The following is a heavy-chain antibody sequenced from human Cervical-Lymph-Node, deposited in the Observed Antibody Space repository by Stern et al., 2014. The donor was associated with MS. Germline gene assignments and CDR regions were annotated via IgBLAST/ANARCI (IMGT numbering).Heavy chain of an antibody. CDR3: ARGGWYYYDSSGYWGH. CDR2: VSRGGST. D-gene: IGHD3-22*01. V-gene: IGHV4-34*01. CDR1: GGPFSGQY. J-gene: IGHJ4*02. Sequence: QVQLQQWGAGLLKPSETLSLRCAVNGGPFSGQYWSWIRQPPGEGLEWIGEVSRGGSTNYNPSLKSRVTISVDTSKNEISRKLSSVTAADTAVYFCARGGWYYYDSSGYWGHWGQGTMVTVSS.